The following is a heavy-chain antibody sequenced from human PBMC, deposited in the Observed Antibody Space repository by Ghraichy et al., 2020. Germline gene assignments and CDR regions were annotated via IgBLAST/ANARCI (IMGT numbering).Heavy chain of an antibody. CDR2: INHSGST. CDR3: ARGSGRYSNPGY. Sequence: SETLSLTCAVYGGSFSGYYWSWIRQPPGKGLEWIGEINHSGSTNYNPSLKSRVTISVDTSKNQFSLKLSSVTAADTAVYYCARGSGRYSNPGYWGQGTLVTVSS. V-gene: IGHV4-34*01. CDR1: GGSFSGYY. J-gene: IGHJ4*02. D-gene: IGHD6-13*01.